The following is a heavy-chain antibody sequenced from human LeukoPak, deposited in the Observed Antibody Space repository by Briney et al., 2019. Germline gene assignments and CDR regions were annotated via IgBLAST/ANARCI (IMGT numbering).Heavy chain of an antibody. V-gene: IGHV1-8*01. Sequence: GASVKVSCKASGYTFTSYDINWVRQATGQGLAWMGWMNPNSGNTGYAQKCQGRVTMTRNTSIGTAYMELSSLRCGDPAVYFLARYLIVGATFDYWGQGTLVTVSS. CDR1: GYTFTSYD. D-gene: IGHD1-26*01. J-gene: IGHJ4*02. CDR3: ARYLIVGATFDY. CDR2: MNPNSGNT.